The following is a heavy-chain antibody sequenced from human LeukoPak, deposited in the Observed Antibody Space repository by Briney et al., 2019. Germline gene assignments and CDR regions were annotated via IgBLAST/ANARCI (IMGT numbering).Heavy chain of an antibody. CDR3: ARARKGNWFDP. CDR2: HKGGST. Sequence: PSETLSLTCTVSGGSFSNYCWTWIRQPPGKTLEWIGCHKGGSTHYNPSLRSRVTISVDTSKSQFSLKLSSVTAPDTAVYYCARARKGNWFDPWGQGTLVTVSS. CDR1: GGSFSNYC. J-gene: IGHJ5*02. V-gene: IGHV4-59*01. D-gene: IGHD6-6*01.